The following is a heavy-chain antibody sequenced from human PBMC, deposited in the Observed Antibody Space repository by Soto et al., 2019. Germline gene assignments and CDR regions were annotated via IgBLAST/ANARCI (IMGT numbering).Heavy chain of an antibody. CDR2: IWYDGSNK. CDR3: ARDLHTVTTTYYYGMDV. J-gene: IGHJ6*02. CDR1: GFTFSSYG. Sequence: PGGSLRLSCVASGFTFSSYGMHWVRQAPGKGLEWVAVIWYDGSNKYYADSVKGRFTISRDNSKNTLYLQMNSLRAEDTAVYYCARDLHTVTTTYYYGMDVWGQGTTVTVSS. D-gene: IGHD4-17*01. V-gene: IGHV3-33*08.